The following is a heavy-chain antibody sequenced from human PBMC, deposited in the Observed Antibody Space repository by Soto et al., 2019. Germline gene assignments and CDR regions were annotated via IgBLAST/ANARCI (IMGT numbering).Heavy chain of an antibody. CDR2: NYYSGIT. V-gene: IGHV4-31*03. CDR3: ARGSSIAGLYYGMDV. Sequence: QVQLQESGPGLVKPSQTLSLTCTVSGGSISSGGYYWTWIRQHPGQGLGWIGSNYYSGITFYNPSLKIRVTISLDTSKNQFSLKLSSVTAADTAVYYCARGSSIAGLYYGMDVWGQGTTVTVSS. CDR1: GGSISSGGYY. J-gene: IGHJ6*02. D-gene: IGHD6-6*01.